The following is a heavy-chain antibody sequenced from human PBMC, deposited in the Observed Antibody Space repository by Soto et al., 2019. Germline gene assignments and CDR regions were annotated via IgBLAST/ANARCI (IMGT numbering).Heavy chain of an antibody. V-gene: IGHV1-18*01. CDR3: ARDGYCSRGSCYWDAFDI. J-gene: IGHJ3*02. CDR2: ISAYNGNT. D-gene: IGHD2-15*01. Sequence: GASVKVSCKASGYTFTSYGISWVRQAHGQGLEWMGWISAYNGNTNYAQKLQGRVTITTDTSTRTAYMGLRSLRSDDTAVYYCARDGYCSRGSCYWDAFDIWGQGTMVTVSS. CDR1: GYTFTSYG.